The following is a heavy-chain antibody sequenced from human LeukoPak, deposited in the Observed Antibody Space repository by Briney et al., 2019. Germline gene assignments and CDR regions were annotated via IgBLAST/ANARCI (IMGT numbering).Heavy chain of an antibody. CDR3: ARDFLYYYDSSGGIRYAFDI. D-gene: IGHD3-22*01. CDR1: GYTFTSYG. J-gene: IGHJ3*02. Sequence: ASVKVACKASGYTFTSYGISWVRQAPGQGLEWMGWISAYNGNTNYAQKLQGRVTMTTDTSTSTAYMELRSLRSDDTAVYYCARDFLYYYDSSGGIRYAFDIWGQGTMVTVSS. CDR2: ISAYNGNT. V-gene: IGHV1-18*01.